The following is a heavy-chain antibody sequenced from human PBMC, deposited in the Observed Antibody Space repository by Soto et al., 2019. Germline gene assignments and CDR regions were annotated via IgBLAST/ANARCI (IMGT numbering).Heavy chain of an antibody. CDR1: GFTFSSYS. D-gene: IGHD3-22*01. CDR3: TRDTYYYDGSGYYYIDY. V-gene: IGHV3-21*01. CDR2: ISSSSSYI. J-gene: IGHJ4*02. Sequence: PGGSLRLSCAASGFTFSSYSMNWVRQAPGKGLEWVSSISSSSSYIYYADSVKGRFTISRDNAKNSLYLQMNSLRAEDTAVYYCTRDTYYYDGSGYYYIDYWGQGTLVTSPQ.